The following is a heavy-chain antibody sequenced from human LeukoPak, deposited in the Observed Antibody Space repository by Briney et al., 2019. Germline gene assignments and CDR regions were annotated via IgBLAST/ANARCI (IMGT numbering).Heavy chain of an antibody. CDR3: ASGSYSYYYMDV. J-gene: IGHJ6*03. Sequence: SETLSLTCTVSGGSISSYYGRWLRQPPGKGLEWIGYIYFSGSTNFNPSLTSRVTISVDTSKNQFSLKLSSVTAADTAVYYCASGSYSYYYMDVWGKGTTVTVSS. V-gene: IGHV4-59*01. CDR1: GGSISSYY. CDR2: IYFSGST. D-gene: IGHD1-26*01.